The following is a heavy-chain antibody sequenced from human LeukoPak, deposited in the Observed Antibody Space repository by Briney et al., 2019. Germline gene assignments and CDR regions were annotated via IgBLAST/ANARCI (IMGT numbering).Heavy chain of an antibody. Sequence: SEXLSLTCAVSTGSFLGYYWSWIRQPPGKGLEWIGEIIHSGKTNFNPSLKSRVTISVDTSKKHFSLNLTSVTAADTAVYYCAGGSYFQYWDQGTPVIVSS. CDR3: AGGSYFQY. CDR2: IIHSGKT. J-gene: IGHJ1*01. V-gene: IGHV4-34*01. D-gene: IGHD3-16*01. CDR1: TGSFLGYY.